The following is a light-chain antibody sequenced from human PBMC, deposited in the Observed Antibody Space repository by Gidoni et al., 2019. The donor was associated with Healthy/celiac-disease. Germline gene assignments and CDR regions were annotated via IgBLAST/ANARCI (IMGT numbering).Light chain of an antibody. CDR2: GAS. J-gene: IGKJ2*01. CDR3: QQYGSSSYT. CDR1: QRVSSSY. Sequence: ELVLTQSPGTLSLSPGERATLSCRASQRVSSSYLAWYQQKPGQAPRLLIYGASSRATGIPYRFSGSGSGTDFTLTISRLEPEDFAVYYCQQYGSSSYTFGQGTKLEIK. V-gene: IGKV3-20*01.